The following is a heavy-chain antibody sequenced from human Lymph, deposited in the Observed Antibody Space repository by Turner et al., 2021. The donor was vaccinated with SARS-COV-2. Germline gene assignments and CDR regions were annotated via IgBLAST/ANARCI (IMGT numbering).Heavy chain of an antibody. CDR2: IYRGGSS. D-gene: IGHD5-18*01. J-gene: IGHJ6*02. CDR1: WITVSRNY. CDR3: ARDLDTAGGMDV. Sequence: EVQLVESGVGLVQPGGSLRLSCAASWITVSRNYMSWVRQAPGNGLEWVSFIYRGGSSYYADSVKGRFNISRHNSKNTLYLQMNSLRAEDTAVYYCARDLDTAGGMDVWGQGTTVTVSS. V-gene: IGHV3-53*04.